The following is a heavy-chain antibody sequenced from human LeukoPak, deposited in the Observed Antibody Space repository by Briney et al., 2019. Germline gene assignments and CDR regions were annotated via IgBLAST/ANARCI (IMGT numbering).Heavy chain of an antibody. D-gene: IGHD4-23*01. CDR2: FDPEDGET. V-gene: IGHV1-24*01. CDR3: ATARLINCGGNSRHYYYYYGMDV. CDR1: GYTLTELS. Sequence: ASVKVSCKVSGYTLTELSMHWVRQAPGKGLEWMGGFDPEDGETIYAQKFQGRVTMTEDTSTDTAYMELSSLRSEDTAVYYCATARLINCGGNSRHYYYYYGMDVWGQGTTVTVSS. J-gene: IGHJ6*02.